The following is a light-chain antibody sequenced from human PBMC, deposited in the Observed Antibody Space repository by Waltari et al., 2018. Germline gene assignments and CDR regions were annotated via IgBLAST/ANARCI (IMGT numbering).Light chain of an antibody. CDR1: QSVSSY. J-gene: IGKJ2*01. V-gene: IGKV3-11*01. CDR2: DTS. CDR3: QQYYSIPYT. Sequence: EIVLTQSPATLSLSPGERATFSCWASQSVSSYVAWFQQKPGQAPRLLIYDTSYRAAGVPARFSGSGSGTDFTLTISSLQAEDVAVYYCQQYYSIPYTFGQGTKLEIK.